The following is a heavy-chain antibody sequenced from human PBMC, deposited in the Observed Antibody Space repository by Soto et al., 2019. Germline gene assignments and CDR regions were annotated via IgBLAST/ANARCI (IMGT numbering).Heavy chain of an antibody. CDR3: ARCFSGSNQPPDY. Sequence: SETLSLTCTVSGGSISSGGYYWSWIRQHPGKGLEWIGYIYYSGSTYYNPSLKSRVTISVDTSKNQFSLKLSSATAADTAVYYCARCFSGSNQPPDYWGQGTLVTVSS. D-gene: IGHD1-26*01. V-gene: IGHV4-31*03. CDR2: IYYSGST. CDR1: GGSISSGGYY. J-gene: IGHJ4*02.